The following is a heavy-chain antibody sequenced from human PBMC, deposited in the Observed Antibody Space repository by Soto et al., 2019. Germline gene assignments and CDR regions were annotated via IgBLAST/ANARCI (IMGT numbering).Heavy chain of an antibody. CDR3: ARVPTYYYDSSGYSGPHNWFDP. J-gene: IGHJ5*02. D-gene: IGHD3-22*01. CDR1: VYTFASYG. CDR2: ISAYNGNT. V-gene: IGHV1-18*01. Sequence: SGKVSCKASVYTFASYGISWLRHAPGQGLEWMGWISAYNGNTNYAQKLQGRVTMTTDTSTSTAYMELRSLRSDDTAVYYCARVPTYYYDSSGYSGPHNWFDPWGQRTLVTVSS.